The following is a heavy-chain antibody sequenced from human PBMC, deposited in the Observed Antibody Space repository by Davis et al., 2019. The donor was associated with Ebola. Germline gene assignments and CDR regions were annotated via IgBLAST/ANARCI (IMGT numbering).Heavy chain of an antibody. CDR2: INTNSGDT. CDR1: GYTFTSYY. D-gene: IGHD3-22*01. CDR3: ARGGVTMMVVPRDYYYGMDV. V-gene: IGHV1-2*06. Sequence: ASVKVSCKASGYTFTSYYMHWVRQAPGQGLERMGRINTNSGDTNYAENFQGRVTMTRDTSISTAYMELNRLRSDDTAVYFCARGGVTMMVVPRDYYYGMDVWGQGTTVTVSS. J-gene: IGHJ6*02.